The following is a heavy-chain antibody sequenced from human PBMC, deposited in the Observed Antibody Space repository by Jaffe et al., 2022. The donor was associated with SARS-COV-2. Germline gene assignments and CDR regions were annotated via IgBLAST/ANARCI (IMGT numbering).Heavy chain of an antibody. V-gene: IGHV1-18*01. CDR1: GYTFTSYG. CDR3: ARTTFYCGGDCYTAYYFDY. CDR2: ISAYNGNT. D-gene: IGHD2-21*02. Sequence: QVQLVQSGAEVKKPGASVKVSCKASGYTFTSYGISWVRQAPGQGLEWMGWISAYNGNTNYAQKLQGRVTMTTDTSTSTAYMELRSLRSDDTAVYYCARTTFYCGGDCYTAYYFDYWGQGTLVTVSS. J-gene: IGHJ4*02.